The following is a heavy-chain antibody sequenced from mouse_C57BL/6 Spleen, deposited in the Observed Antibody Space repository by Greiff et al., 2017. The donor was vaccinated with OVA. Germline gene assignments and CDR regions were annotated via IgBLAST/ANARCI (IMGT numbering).Heavy chain of an antibody. D-gene: IGHD2-4*01. CDR1: GYIFTSYW. Sequence: VQLQQSGAELVKPGASVKLSCKASGYIFTSYWMQWVKQRPGQGLEWVGEIDPSDSYTHYNQKFKGKATLTVDTSSSPAYMQLNSLTSEDSAVYYCARSSVDYWYFDVWDTGTTVTVSS. CDR3: ARSSVDYWYFDV. CDR2: IDPSDSYT. J-gene: IGHJ1*03. V-gene: IGHV1-50*01.